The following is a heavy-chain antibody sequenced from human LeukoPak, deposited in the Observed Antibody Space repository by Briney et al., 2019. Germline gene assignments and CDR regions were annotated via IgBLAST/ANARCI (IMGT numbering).Heavy chain of an antibody. CDR1: GGSITSSSYY. CDR2: IYYSGST. CDR3: ARRNYYDSSAYYGL. Sequence: SETLSLTCTVSGGSITSSSYYWGWIRQPPGKGLEWIGNIYYSGSTYYNPSLKSRVTMSVDTSKNQFSLKLSSVTAADTAVYYCARRNYYDSSAYYGLWGQGTLVTVSS. J-gene: IGHJ4*02. D-gene: IGHD3-22*01. V-gene: IGHV4-39*01.